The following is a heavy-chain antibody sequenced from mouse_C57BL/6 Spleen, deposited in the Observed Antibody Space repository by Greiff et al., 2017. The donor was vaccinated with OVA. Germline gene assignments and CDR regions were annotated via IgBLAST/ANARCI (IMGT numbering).Heavy chain of an antibody. Sequence: VQLKESGPGLVKPSQTVFLTCTVTGISITTGNYRWSWIRQFPGNKLEWIGYIYYSGTITYNPSLTSRTTITRDTPKTQFFLEMNSLTAEDTATYYCARVGYYGNYDWYFDVWGTGTTVTVSS. V-gene: IGHV3-5*01. CDR3: ARVGYYGNYDWYFDV. J-gene: IGHJ1*03. D-gene: IGHD2-1*01. CDR1: GISITTGNYR. CDR2: IYYSGTI.